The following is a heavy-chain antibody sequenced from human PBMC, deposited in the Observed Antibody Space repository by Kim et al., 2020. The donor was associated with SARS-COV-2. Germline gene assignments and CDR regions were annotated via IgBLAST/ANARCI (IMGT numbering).Heavy chain of an antibody. CDR3: ARDSGWDSSGYYLTPHFDY. J-gene: IGHJ4*02. Sequence: GGSLRLSCAASGFTFSSYSMNWVRQAPGKGLEWVSYISSSSSTIYYADSVKGRFTISRDNAKNSLYLQMNSLRDEDTAVYYCARDSGWDSSGYYLTPHFDYWGQGTLVTVSS. CDR1: GFTFSSYS. CDR2: ISSSSSTI. V-gene: IGHV3-48*02. D-gene: IGHD3-22*01.